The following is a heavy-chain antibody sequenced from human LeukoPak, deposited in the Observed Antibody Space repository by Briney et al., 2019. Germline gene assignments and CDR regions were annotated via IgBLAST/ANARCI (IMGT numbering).Heavy chain of an antibody. J-gene: IGHJ5*01. D-gene: IGHD3-3*01. Sequence: GGSLRLSCAASGFTFSSYAMSWVRQAPGKGLEWVSSITASGTYKFSADSLKGRISISRNNAANSVYLQMHSLRVEDTAVYYCARNGDFSFDSWGQGTLVIVSS. V-gene: IGHV3-21*01. CDR1: GFTFSSYA. CDR3: ARNGDFSFDS. CDR2: ITASGTYK.